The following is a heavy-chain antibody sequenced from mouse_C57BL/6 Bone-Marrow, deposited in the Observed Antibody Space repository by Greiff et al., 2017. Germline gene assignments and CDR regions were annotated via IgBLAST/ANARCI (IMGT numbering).Heavy chain of an antibody. CDR3: TTTTVVDMDY. CDR1: GFNIKDDY. CDR2: IDPENGDT. D-gene: IGHD1-1*01. V-gene: IGHV14-4*01. Sequence: VQLQQSGAELVRPGASVKLSCTASGFNIKDDYMHWVKQRPEQGLEWIGWIDPENGDTEYASKFLGKATITADASSNPAYLQLSSLTSEDTAVYYCTTTTVVDMDYWGQGTSVTVSS. J-gene: IGHJ4*01.